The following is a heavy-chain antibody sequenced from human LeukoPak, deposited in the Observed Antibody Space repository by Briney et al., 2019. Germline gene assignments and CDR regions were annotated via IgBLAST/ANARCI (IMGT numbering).Heavy chain of an antibody. J-gene: IGHJ6*02. CDR2: ISYDGSNK. Sequence: GGSLRLSCAASGFTFSSYAMHGVREAPGKGLEWGAVISYDGSNKYYADSVKGRFTISRDNSKNTLYLQMNSLRAEDTAVYYCASSYYYGSGRLYYYYYYGMDVWGQGTTVTVSS. V-gene: IGHV3-30-3*01. D-gene: IGHD3-10*01. CDR1: GFTFSSYA. CDR3: ASSYYYGSGRLYYYYYYGMDV.